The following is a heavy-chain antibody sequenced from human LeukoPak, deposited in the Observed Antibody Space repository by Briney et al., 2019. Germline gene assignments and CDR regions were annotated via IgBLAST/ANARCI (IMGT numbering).Heavy chain of an antibody. CDR1: GGTFSSYA. CDR3: ARATPGGLHGYSFDY. V-gene: IGHV1-69*05. D-gene: IGHD5-24*01. CDR2: IIPIFGTA. J-gene: IGHJ4*02. Sequence: ASVKVSCKASGGTFSSYAISWVRHAPGQGLEWMGRIIPIFGTANYAQKFQGRVTITTDESTSTAYMELSSLRSEDTAVYYCARATPGGLHGYSFDYWGQGTVVTVYS.